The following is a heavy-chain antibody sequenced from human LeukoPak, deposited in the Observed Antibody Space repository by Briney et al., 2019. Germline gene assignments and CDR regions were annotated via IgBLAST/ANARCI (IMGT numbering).Heavy chain of an antibody. CDR2: IYTSGST. V-gene: IGHV4-61*02. CDR1: GGSISSGSYY. J-gene: IGHJ5*02. D-gene: IGHD1-1*01. CDR3: AAGYRNWFDP. Sequence: PSETLSLTCTVSGGSISSGSYYWSWIRQPAGEGLEWIGRIYTSGSTNYNPSLKSRVTISVDTSKNQFSLKLSSVTAADTAVYYCAAGYRNWFDPWGQGTLVTVSS.